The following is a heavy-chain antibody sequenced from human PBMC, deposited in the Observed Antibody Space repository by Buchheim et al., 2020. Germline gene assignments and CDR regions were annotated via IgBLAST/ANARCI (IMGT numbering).Heavy chain of an antibody. D-gene: IGHD1-1*01. V-gene: IGHV3-30-3*01. J-gene: IGHJ6*02. CDR1: GFTFSSYA. CDR3: ARAGTGNTVYYGMDV. CDR2: ISYDGSNK. Sequence: QVQLVESGGGVVQPGRSLRLSCAASGFTFSSYAMHWVRQAPGKGLEWVAVISYDGSNKYYADSVKGRFTISRDNSKNTLYLQMNSLRAEDTAVYYCARAGTGNTVYYGMDVWGQGTT.